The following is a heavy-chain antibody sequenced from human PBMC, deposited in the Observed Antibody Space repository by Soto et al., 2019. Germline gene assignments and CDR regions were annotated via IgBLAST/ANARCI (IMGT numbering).Heavy chain of an antibody. CDR3: ARRRGDILTLDP. Sequence: QVTLKESGPVLLKPTETLTLTCTVSGFSLNNPMMGVTWIRQPPGKALEWLAHIFSSDEKSYSTSLKNRLTISQDTSKSQVVLTLTNVDPVDTATYFCARRRGDILTLDPWGQGTLVTVSS. V-gene: IGHV2-26*01. CDR1: GFSLNNPMMG. J-gene: IGHJ5*02. CDR2: IFSSDEK. D-gene: IGHD3-9*01.